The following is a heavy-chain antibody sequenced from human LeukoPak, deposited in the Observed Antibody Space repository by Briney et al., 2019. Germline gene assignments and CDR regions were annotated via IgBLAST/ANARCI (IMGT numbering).Heavy chain of an antibody. Sequence: ASVKVSCTASGYTFTDYWIQWVRQAPGQGLEWMGWIDPKTGDTHYAQMFQGRVTMTRDTSISTAYMELTRLQSDDTAVFYCARDLGTRFANSFDIWGHGTTVTVSS. CDR2: IDPKTGDT. V-gene: IGHV1-2*02. CDR3: ARDLGTRFANSFDI. CDR1: GYTFTDYW. J-gene: IGHJ3*02. D-gene: IGHD3-3*01.